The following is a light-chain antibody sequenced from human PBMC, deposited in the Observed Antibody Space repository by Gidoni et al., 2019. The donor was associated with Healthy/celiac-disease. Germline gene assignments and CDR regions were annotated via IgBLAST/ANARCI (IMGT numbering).Light chain of an antibody. CDR1: QGISTY. J-gene: IGKJ4*02. CDR2: AAS. CDR3: QQYNSDPPT. Sequence: IQMTQSPSSLSASVGDRVTITCRASQGISTYLTWFQQKPGKAPNSLIYAASSLQSGVPSKFSGSGSGTDFTLTISSLQPEDFATYYCQQYNSDPPTFGGGTKVEIK. V-gene: IGKV1-16*02.